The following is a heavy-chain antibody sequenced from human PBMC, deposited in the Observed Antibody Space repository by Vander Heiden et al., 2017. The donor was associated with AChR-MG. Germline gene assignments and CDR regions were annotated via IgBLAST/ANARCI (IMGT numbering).Heavy chain of an antibody. Sequence: QVQLVQSGAEVKKPGSAVKVSCKASGGTFSSYGISWVRQAPGQGLEWMGRIIPMLNIVNYAQKLQGRVTITADKSTSTAYMELSSLTSEETAVYYCATFQFGSGSFYAWFDPWGQGTLVTVSS. CDR1: GGTFSSYG. J-gene: IGHJ5*02. CDR2: IIPMLNIV. D-gene: IGHD3-10*01. CDR3: ATFQFGSGSFYAWFDP. V-gene: IGHV1-69*04.